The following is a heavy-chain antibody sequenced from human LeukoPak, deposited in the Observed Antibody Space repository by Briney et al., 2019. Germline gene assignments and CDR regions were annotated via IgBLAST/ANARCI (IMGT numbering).Heavy chain of an antibody. CDR1: GGSFSGYY. Sequence: SETLSLTCAVYGGSFSGYYWSWIRQPPGKGLEWIGEINHSGSTNYNPSLKSRVTISVDTSKNQFSLKLSSVTAADTAVYYCARHRYYYGSGSYYRTQYYFDYWGQGTLVTVSS. CDR3: ARHRYYYGSGSYYRTQYYFDY. V-gene: IGHV4-34*01. CDR2: INHSGST. J-gene: IGHJ4*02. D-gene: IGHD3-10*01.